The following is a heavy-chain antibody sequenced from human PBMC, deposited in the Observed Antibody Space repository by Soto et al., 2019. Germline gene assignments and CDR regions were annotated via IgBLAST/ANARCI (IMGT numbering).Heavy chain of an antibody. CDR1: GGTFSSYA. CDR3: ARGRYCDWPNYYYYYGMDV. CDR2: IIPIFGTA. Sequence: SVKVSCKASGGTFSSYAISWVRQAPGQGLEWMGGIIPIFGTANYAQKFQGRVTITADKSTSTAYMELSSLRSEDMAVYYCARGRYCDWPNYYYYYGMDVWGQGTTVTVSS. V-gene: IGHV1-69*06. J-gene: IGHJ6*02. D-gene: IGHD3-9*01.